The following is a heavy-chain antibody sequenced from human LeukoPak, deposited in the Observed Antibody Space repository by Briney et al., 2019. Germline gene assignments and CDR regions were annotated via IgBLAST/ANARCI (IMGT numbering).Heavy chain of an antibody. CDR2: ISYSGST. CDR3: ARGNDYCDY. CDR1: GGSISRSTW. Sequence: SETLSLTCAVSGGSISRSTWWSWVRQPPGKGLEWIGEISYSGSTNYNPYLKSRVTISVDKSKNQFSLKLSSVTAADTAVYYCARGNDYCDYWGQGTLVTVSS. J-gene: IGHJ4*02. V-gene: IGHV4-4*02.